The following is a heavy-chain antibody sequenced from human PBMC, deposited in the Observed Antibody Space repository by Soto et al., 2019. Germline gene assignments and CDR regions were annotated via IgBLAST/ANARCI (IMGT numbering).Heavy chain of an antibody. J-gene: IGHJ3*02. V-gene: IGHV6-1*01. Sequence: SQTLSLTCAISGDSVSSNSAAWNWIRQSPSRGLEWLGRTYYRSKWYNDYAVSVKSRITINPDTSKNQFSLQLNSVTPEDTAVYYCARDSPDLGCIAARPLPDSTHIWGQATTDPGSS. CDR3: ARDSPDLGCIAARPLPDSTHI. D-gene: IGHD6-6*01. CDR1: GDSVSSNSAA. CDR2: TYYRSKWYN.